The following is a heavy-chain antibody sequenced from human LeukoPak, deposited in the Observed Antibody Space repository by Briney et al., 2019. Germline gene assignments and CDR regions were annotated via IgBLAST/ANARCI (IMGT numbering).Heavy chain of an antibody. CDR2: IRGTGYA. J-gene: IGHJ3*02. CDR1: GFTFSNYA. V-gene: IGHV3-23*01. Sequence: GGSLRLSRRASGFTFSNYALTWVRQAPGRGLEWVSSIRGTGYADYADSVKGRFTLSRDNSRNTLSLQMNSLRVEDTALYYCTSDPNGDYVGAFDMWGPGTMVTVSS. CDR3: TSDPNGDYVGAFDM. D-gene: IGHD4-17*01.